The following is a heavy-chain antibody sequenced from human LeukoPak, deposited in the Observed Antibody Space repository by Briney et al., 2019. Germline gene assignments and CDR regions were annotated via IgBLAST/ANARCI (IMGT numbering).Heavy chain of an antibody. Sequence: SETLSLTCTVSGGSISSYYWSWIRQPPGKGLEWIGYIYYSGSTNYNPSLRSRVTISVDTSKNHFSLKMSLATAADTALYYCARGSGWNSFDPWGQGTLVTVSS. CDR1: GGSISSYY. CDR3: ARGSGWNSFDP. J-gene: IGHJ5*02. CDR2: IYYSGST. V-gene: IGHV4-59*08. D-gene: IGHD6-19*01.